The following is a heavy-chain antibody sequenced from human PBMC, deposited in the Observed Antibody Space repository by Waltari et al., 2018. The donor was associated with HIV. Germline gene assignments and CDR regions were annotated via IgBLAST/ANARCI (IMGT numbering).Heavy chain of an antibody. J-gene: IGHJ4*02. CDR3: ARVRSTMGRFQGFDY. CDR1: GLTVSSNF. V-gene: IGHV3-53*02. CDR2: IYSGGST. Sequence: EVQLVETGGGLIQPGGSLRLSCAASGLTVSSNFMNWVRQAPGKGVEGVSLIYSGGSTYYADSVKGRFTISRDNSKNTLYLQMNSLRAEDTAVYYCARVRSTMGRFQGFDYWGQGTLVTVSS. D-gene: IGHD1-26*01.